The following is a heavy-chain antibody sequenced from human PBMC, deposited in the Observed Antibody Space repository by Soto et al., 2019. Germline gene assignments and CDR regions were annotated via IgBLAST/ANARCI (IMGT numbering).Heavy chain of an antibody. D-gene: IGHD5-12*01. J-gene: IGHJ4*02. CDR3: ASMPREYSGYDLGY. V-gene: IGHV3-21*01. CDR2: ISSSSSYI. CDR1: GFTFSSFA. Sequence: EVQLVESGGGLVKPGGSRRLSCAASGFTFSSFAINWVRRAPGKGLEWVSSISSSSSYIYYADSVKGRFTISRDNAKNSLYLQMNSLRAEDTAVYYCASMPREYSGYDLGYWGQGTLVTVSS.